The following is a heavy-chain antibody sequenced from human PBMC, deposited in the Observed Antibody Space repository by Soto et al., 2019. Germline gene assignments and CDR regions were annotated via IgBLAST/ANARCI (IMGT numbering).Heavy chain of an antibody. J-gene: IGHJ4*02. CDR3: ARIPSGYYSDLYYFDY. D-gene: IGHD3-22*01. CDR1: GFSLSNARMG. Sequence: QVTLKESGPVLVKPTETLPLTCTVSGFSLSNARMGVSWIRQPPGKALEWLAHIFSNDEKSYSTSLKSRLTISKDTSKSQVVLTMTNMDPVDTATYYCARIPSGYYSDLYYFDYWGQGTLVTVSS. CDR2: IFSNDEK. V-gene: IGHV2-26*01.